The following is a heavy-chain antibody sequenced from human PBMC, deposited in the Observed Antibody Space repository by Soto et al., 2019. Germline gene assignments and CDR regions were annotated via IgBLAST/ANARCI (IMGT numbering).Heavy chain of an antibody. CDR3: ARHRSDYVWGSYLNFDY. CDR1: GYSFTIYW. J-gene: IGHJ4*02. V-gene: IGHV5-51*01. D-gene: IGHD3-16*02. CDR2: IYPGDSDT. Sequence: GESLKISCKGSGYSFTIYWIGWVRQMPGKGLEWMGIIYPGDSDTRYSPSFQGQVTISADKSISTAYLQWSSLKASDTAMYYCARHRSDYVWGSYLNFDYWGQGTLVTVSS.